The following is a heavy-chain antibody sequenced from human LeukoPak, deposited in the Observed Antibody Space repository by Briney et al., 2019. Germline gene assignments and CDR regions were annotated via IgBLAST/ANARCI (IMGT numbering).Heavy chain of an antibody. D-gene: IGHD3-22*01. V-gene: IGHV4-34*01. CDR3: AGLDYYDSSGYQY. CDR1: GGSFSGYY. J-gene: IGHJ4*02. Sequence: SETLSLTCAVYGGSFSGYYWSWIRQPPEKGLEWIGEINHSGSTNYNPSLKSRVTISVDTSKNQFSLKLSSVTAADTAVYYCAGLDYYDSSGYQYWGQGTLVTVSS. CDR2: INHSGST.